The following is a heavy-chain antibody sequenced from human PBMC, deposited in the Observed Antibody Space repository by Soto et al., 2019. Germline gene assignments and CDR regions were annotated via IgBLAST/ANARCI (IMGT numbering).Heavy chain of an antibody. CDR1: GFTFSSYA. CDR2: ISGSGGST. V-gene: IGHV3-23*01. Sequence: EVQLLESGGGLVQPGGSLRLSCAASGFTFSSYAMSWVRQAPGKGLEWVSAISGSGGSTYYADSVKGRFTISRDNSKNTPYLQMNSLRAEDTAVYYCAKGLLITMVRGVMGYWGQGTLVTVSS. CDR3: AKGLLITMVRGVMGY. D-gene: IGHD3-10*01. J-gene: IGHJ4*02.